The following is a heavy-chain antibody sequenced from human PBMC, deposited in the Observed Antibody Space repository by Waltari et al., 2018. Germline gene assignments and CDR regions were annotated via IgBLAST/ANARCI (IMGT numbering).Heavy chain of an antibody. Sequence: QVQLQESGPGLVQPSQTLSLTCSVSGFSLSSGSYYWSWIRQHPGKGLEWIGYNSHRGDTDYSPSLRSRLTLSVDTSKNQFSLKLNSVTAADTGVYFCAGRGAKMFSIWGRGTLVTVSS. D-gene: IGHD3-3*02. V-gene: IGHV4-31*02. CDR1: GFSLSSGSYY. CDR2: NSHRGDT. CDR3: AGRGAKMFSI. J-gene: IGHJ4*02.